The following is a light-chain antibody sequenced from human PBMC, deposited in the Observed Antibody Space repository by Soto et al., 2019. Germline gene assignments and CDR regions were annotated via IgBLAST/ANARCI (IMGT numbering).Light chain of an antibody. V-gene: IGLV2-14*01. CDR2: DVS. CDR3: SSFTSNSHVV. J-gene: IGLJ2*01. CDR1: SSDVGGYNY. Sequence: QSALTQPASVSGSPGQSITISCTGTSSDVGGYNYVSWYQQHPGKAPKLMIYDVSNRPSGVSNRFSGSKSGNTASLTISGLQAEDEADYHCSSFTSNSHVVFGGGTKLTVL.